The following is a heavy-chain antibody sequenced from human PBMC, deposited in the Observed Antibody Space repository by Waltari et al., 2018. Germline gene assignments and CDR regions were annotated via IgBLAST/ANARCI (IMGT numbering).Heavy chain of an antibody. V-gene: IGHV3-7*04. CDR1: GFSFSSSW. D-gene: IGHD3-16*01. CDR3: ARDAYSHPDY. CDR2: INQDGSVR. J-gene: IGHJ4*02. Sequence: EVKLVESGGGLVQPGGSLRLSCAASGFSFSSSWMAGVRQAPGKGLGWVANINQDGSVRNYVGSVKGRFTISRDNGENSLFLQMNNLRAEDTALYYCARDAYSHPDYWGQGILVTVSS.